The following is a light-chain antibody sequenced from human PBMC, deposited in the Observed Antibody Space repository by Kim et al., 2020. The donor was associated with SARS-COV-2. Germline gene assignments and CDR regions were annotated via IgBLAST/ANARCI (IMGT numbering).Light chain of an antibody. J-gene: IGLJ1*01. CDR3: SSYPGTMTPFV. Sequence: GISNRFSGSKSANTASLTISGLQAEDEADYYCSSYPGTMTPFVFGTGTKVTVL. V-gene: IGLV2-14*01.